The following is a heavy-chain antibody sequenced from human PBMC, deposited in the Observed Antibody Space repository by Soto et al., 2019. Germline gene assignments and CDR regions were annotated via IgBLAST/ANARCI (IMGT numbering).Heavy chain of an antibody. CDR2: IYDSGSS. CDR3: AREKGYISGPKNFDY. Sequence: SETLSLTCSVSGASISSGDYFWSWIRQSPGKGLQWIGYIYDSGSSYYNPSPKSRVTMSVDTSKNQFSLKLSSVTAADTAVYYCAREKGYISGPKNFDYWGQGTLVTVSS. CDR1: GASISSGDYF. J-gene: IGHJ4*02. D-gene: IGHD5-12*01. V-gene: IGHV4-30-4*01.